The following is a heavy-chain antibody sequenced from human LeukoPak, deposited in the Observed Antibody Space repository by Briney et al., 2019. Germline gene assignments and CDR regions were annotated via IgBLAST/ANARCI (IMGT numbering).Heavy chain of an antibody. J-gene: IGHJ4*02. CDR1: RFTFSNFW. D-gene: IGHD4-11*01. V-gene: IGHV3-7*01. CDR2: IKQDGSEK. Sequence: PGGSLRLSCAASRFTFSNFWMSWVRRAPGKGLEWVANIKQDGSEKSYVDSVKGRFTISRDNAKNSLYLQMYSLRAEDTAVYYCARLLQSTSQGFFDYWGQGTLVTVSS. CDR3: ARLLQSTSQGFFDY.